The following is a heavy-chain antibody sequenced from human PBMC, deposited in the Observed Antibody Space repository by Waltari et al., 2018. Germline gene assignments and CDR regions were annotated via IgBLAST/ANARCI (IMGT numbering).Heavy chain of an antibody. D-gene: IGHD2-15*01. CDR3: ARDRGRGLYLDS. V-gene: IGHV4-4*02. Sequence: QLQLQESGPGLVKPSGTLSPTCAVSGDSMNSNNWWSWVRQPPGKGLEWIGQSHRSGRTNYNPALDSRVTISIDTANNQFSLKVTSTTAADTAVYYCARDRGRGLYLDSWGQGTLVTVSP. J-gene: IGHJ4*02. CDR1: GDSMNSNNW. CDR2: SHRSGRT.